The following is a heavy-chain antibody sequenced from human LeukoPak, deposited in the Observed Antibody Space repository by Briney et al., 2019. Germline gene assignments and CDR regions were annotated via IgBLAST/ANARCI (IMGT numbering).Heavy chain of an antibody. CDR3: ARGHCSSTSCYGDYYYYYIDV. CDR2: ISSSSSYI. Sequence: GSLRLSCAASGFTFSSYSMNWVRQAPGKGLEWVSSISSSSSYIYYADSVKGRFTISRDNAKNSLYLQMNSLRAEDTAVYYCARGHCSSTSCYGDYYYYYIDVWGKGTTVTVSS. V-gene: IGHV3-21*01. J-gene: IGHJ6*03. CDR1: GFTFSSYS. D-gene: IGHD2-2*01.